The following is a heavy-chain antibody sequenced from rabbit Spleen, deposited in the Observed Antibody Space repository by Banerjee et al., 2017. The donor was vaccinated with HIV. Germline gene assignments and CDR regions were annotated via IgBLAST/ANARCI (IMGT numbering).Heavy chain of an antibody. CDR1: GVSFSNKDV. Sequence: EQLEESGGGLVKPERPLTLTCKASGVSFSNKDVMVFFRQAPGKGLEWIACINTVTGKTVYASWAKGRFTMSRTSSTTVTLPLTSLTAAGTATYFCGRDVVAVIGWNLNLWGPGTLVTVS. D-gene: IGHD1-1*01. J-gene: IGHJ4*01. V-gene: IGHV1S45*01. CDR2: INTVTGKT. CDR3: GRDVVAVIGWNLNL.